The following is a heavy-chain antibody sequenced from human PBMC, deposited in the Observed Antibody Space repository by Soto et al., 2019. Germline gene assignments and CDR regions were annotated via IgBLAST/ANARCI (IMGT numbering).Heavy chain of an antibody. CDR2: MNPNSGNT. V-gene: IGHV1-8*01. CDR1: GYTFTSYD. D-gene: IGHD1-26*01. CDR3: ARAPRYPTAPNYGMDV. J-gene: IGHJ6*02. Sequence: ASVKVSCKASGYTFTSYDINWVRQATGQGLEWMGWMNPNSGNTGYAQKFQGRVTMTRNTSISTAYMELSSLRSEDTAVYYCARAPRYPTAPNYGMDVWGQGTTVTVSS.